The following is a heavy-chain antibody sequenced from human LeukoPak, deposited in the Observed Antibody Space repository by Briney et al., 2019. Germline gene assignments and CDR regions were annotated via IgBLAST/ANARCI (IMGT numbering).Heavy chain of an antibody. CDR1: GGSISSYY. CDR3: ARDYDGSGRPVGNY. D-gene: IGHD3-10*01. Sequence: SETLSLTCTVSGGSISSYYWSWIRQPPGKGLEWIGYIYYSGSTNYNPSRKSRVTISVDTSKNQFSLKLRSVTAADRAVYYCARDYDGSGRPVGNYWGQGTLVTVSS. V-gene: IGHV4-59*01. CDR2: IYYSGST. J-gene: IGHJ4*02.